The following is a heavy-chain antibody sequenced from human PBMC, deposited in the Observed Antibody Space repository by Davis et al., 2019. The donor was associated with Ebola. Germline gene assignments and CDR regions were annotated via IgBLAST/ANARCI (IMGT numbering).Heavy chain of an antibody. CDR2: ISYDGSNK. D-gene: IGHD1-26*01. V-gene: IGHV3-30*18. CDR1: GYTFTGYY. CDR3: AKDDYHSGSPFDY. Sequence: SCKASGYTFTGYYMHWVRQAPGKGLEWVAVISYDGSNKYYADSVKGRFTISRDNSKNTLYLQMNSLRAEDTAVYYCAKDDYHSGSPFDYWGQGTLVTVSS. J-gene: IGHJ4*02.